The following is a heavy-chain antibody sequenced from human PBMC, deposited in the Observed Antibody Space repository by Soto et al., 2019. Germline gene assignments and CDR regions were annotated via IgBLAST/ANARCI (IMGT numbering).Heavy chain of an antibody. Sequence: QVQLQESGPGLVKPSQTLSFTCTVSGGSISSGGYFWSWIRQQPGKGLEWIGFIYYSGSTYYNPSLKSRVTISVDTSKNQFSLKLSSVTAADTAVYYCAREGAAPFYYYGMDVWGQGTTVTVSS. J-gene: IGHJ6*02. CDR1: GGSISSGGYF. V-gene: IGHV4-31*03. D-gene: IGHD6-6*01. CDR3: AREGAAPFYYYGMDV. CDR2: IYYSGST.